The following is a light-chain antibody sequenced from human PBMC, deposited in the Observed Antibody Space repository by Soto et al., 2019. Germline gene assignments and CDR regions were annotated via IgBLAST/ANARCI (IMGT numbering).Light chain of an antibody. CDR3: SSYTSRTTLV. Sequence: QSALTQPASVSGSPGQSITISCTGTSSDVGGYNYVSWYQQHPGKAPKLMIYDVSNRPSGVSNRFSGSKSGNTAFQTISGHQAEDEADYYCSSYTSRTTLVFGGVTKLTVL. CDR2: DVS. V-gene: IGLV2-14*03. CDR1: SSDVGGYNY. J-gene: IGLJ2*01.